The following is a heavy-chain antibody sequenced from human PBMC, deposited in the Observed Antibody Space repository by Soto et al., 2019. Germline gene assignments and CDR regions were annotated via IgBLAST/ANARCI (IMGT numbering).Heavy chain of an antibody. CDR3: AKVTKRAAAGRYEYYKYGMDV. Sequence: GGSLRLSCAASGFAFSIYAMTWVRQAPGKGLEWVSVISGSGGSSYYAASVKGRFTISRDNSKNTLYLQMNGLRAEDTALYYCAKVTKRAAAGRYEYYKYGMDVWGQGTTVT. J-gene: IGHJ6*02. CDR2: ISGSGGSS. V-gene: IGHV3-23*01. CDR1: GFAFSIYA. D-gene: IGHD6-13*01.